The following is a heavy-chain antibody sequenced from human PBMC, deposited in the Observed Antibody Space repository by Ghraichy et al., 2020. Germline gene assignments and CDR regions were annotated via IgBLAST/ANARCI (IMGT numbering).Heavy chain of an antibody. V-gene: IGHV3-21*01. D-gene: IGHD3-10*01. J-gene: IGHJ4*02. CDR3: ARVSAMVQGVMNYFDY. CDR1: GFTFSSYS. CDR2: ISSSSSYI. Sequence: GGSLRLSCAASGFTFSSYSINWVRQAPGKGLEWVSSISSSSSYIYYADSVKGRFTISRDNAKNSLYLQMNSLRAEDTAVYYCARVSAMVQGVMNYFDYWGQGALVTVSS.